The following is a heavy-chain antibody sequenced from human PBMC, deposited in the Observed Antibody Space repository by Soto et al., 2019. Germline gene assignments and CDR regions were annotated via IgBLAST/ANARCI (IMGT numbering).Heavy chain of an antibody. J-gene: IGHJ6*02. CDR3: AREVWFGESDYYYGMDV. D-gene: IGHD3-10*01. CDR2: IYYSGST. V-gene: IGHV4-31*03. CDR1: CGSISSGGYY. Sequence: SETLSLTCTVSCGSISSGGYYWSWIRQHPGKGLEWIGYIYYSGSTYYNPSLKSRVTISVDTSKNQFSLKLSSVTAADTAVYYCAREVWFGESDYYYGMDVWGQGTTVTVSS.